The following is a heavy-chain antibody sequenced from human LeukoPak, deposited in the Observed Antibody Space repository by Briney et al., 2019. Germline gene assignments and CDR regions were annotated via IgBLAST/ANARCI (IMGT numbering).Heavy chain of an antibody. Sequence: SVKVSCKASGGTFSSYAISWVRQAPGQGLEWMGGIILIFGTANYAQKFQGRVTITTDESTSTAYMELSSLRSEDTAVYYCACRQVPAAYIHDYWGQGTLVTVSS. D-gene: IGHD2-2*01. J-gene: IGHJ4*02. CDR1: GGTFSSYA. CDR3: ACRQVPAAYIHDY. V-gene: IGHV1-69*05. CDR2: IILIFGTA.